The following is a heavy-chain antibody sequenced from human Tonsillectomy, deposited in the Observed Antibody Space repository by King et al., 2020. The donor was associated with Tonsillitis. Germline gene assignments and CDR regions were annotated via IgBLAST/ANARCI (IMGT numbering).Heavy chain of an antibody. J-gene: IGHJ3*02. D-gene: IGHD3-3*01. Sequence: PLQESGPGLVKPSETLSLTCTVSGGSISSSSYYWGWIRQPPGKGLEWIGSIYYSGSTYYTLSLKSRFTISVDTSKNQFSLKLSSVTAADTAVFYCARHLGSRITIFGVVIPDAFDIWGQGTMVTVSS. CDR1: GGSISSSSYY. CDR2: IYYSGST. V-gene: IGHV4-39*01. CDR3: ARHLGSRITIFGVVIPDAFDI.